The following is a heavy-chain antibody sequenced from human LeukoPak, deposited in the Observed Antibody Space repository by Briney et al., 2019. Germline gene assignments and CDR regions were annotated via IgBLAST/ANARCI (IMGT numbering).Heavy chain of an antibody. CDR2: IIPVLDIT. D-gene: IGHD2-2*01. Sequence: SVKVSCKASGGTFSNYAVIWVRQHPRQGLAWMGGIIPVLDITNSAQNFQGRVTITAVKSTGTAYMELSSLRFEDTAVYYCARVTGSSWRDWFDPWGQGTLVTVSS. CDR1: GGTFSNYA. CDR3: ARVTGSSWRDWFDP. V-gene: IGHV1-69*04. J-gene: IGHJ5*02.